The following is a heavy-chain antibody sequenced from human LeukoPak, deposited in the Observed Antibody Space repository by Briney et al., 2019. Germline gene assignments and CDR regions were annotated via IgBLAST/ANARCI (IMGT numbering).Heavy chain of an antibody. D-gene: IGHD5/OR15-5a*01. CDR2: IGSDGTKK. CDR1: GFSFSDHP. CDR3: ARQMTSTRLFDS. J-gene: IGHJ4*02. Sequence: HGESLKISCVASGFSFSDHPFHWVRQSPDKGLEWVALIGSDGTKKYYADSVQGRFTVSRENSKNTLSLQMNTLRADDTAVYFCARQMTSTRLFDSWGQGTLVTVSS. V-gene: IGHV3-30*04.